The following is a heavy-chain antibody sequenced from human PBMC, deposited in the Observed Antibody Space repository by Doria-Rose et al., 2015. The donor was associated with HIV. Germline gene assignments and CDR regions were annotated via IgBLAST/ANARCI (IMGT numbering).Heavy chain of an antibody. J-gene: IGHJ1*01. Sequence: QVQLVQSGTEVKKPGSSVKVSCRASGGTFSSYAISWVRQAPGHGLEWMGGIIPIFGTANYAQKFQGRVTITADESTSTAYMELSSLRSEDTAVYYCARGEEQWLPRAEYFQHWGQGTLVTVSS. CDR2: IIPIFGTA. CDR3: ARGEEQWLPRAEYFQH. CDR1: GGTFSSYA. D-gene: IGHD6-19*01. V-gene: IGHV1-69*12.